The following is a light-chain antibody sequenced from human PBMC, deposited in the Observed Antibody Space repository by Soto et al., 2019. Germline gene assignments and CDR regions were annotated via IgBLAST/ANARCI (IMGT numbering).Light chain of an antibody. J-gene: IGLJ2*01. V-gene: IGLV2-8*01. CDR3: SSYAGSANLL. Sequence: QSALTQPPSASGSPGQSVTISCTGTSSDVGRNHYVSWYQFLPGKVPKVMIYEVDKRPSGVPDRFSGSRSGNTASLTISGLQPEDEGDYFCSSYAGSANLLFGGGTKVTVL. CDR2: EVD. CDR1: SSDVGRNHY.